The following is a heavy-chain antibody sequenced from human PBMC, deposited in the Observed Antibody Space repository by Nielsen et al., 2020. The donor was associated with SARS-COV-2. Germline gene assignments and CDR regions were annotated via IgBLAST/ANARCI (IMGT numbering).Heavy chain of an antibody. CDR1: GFTVSSNY. CDR2: IYSGGST. Sequence: GESLKISCAASGFTVSSNYMSWVRQAPGKGLEWVSVIYSGGSTYYADSVKGRFTISRDNSKNTLYLQMNSLRAEDTAVYYCAKTKWGRGAHRYYYDSSGYADYWGQGTLVTVSS. J-gene: IGHJ4*02. CDR3: AKTKWGRGAHRYYYDSSGYADY. V-gene: IGHV3-66*01. D-gene: IGHD3-22*01.